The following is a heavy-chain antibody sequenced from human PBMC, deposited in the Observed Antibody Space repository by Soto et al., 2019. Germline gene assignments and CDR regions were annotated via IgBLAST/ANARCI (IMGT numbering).Heavy chain of an antibody. J-gene: IGHJ6*02. D-gene: IGHD2-2*01. V-gene: IGHV4-38-2*02. CDR2: IYHSGST. CDR3: ARDKVNIVGVPTATRGGMDF. CDR1: GYSISSGYY. Sequence: PSETLSLTCAVSGYSISSGYYWGWIRQPPGKGLEWIGSIYHSGSTYYNPSLKSRVTISVDTSKNPFSLKLSYATAADTAVYLCARDKVNIVGVPTATRGGMDFWGQVSTVTLSS.